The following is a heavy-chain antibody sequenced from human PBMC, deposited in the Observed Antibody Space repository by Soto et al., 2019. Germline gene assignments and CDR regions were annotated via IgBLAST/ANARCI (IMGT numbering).Heavy chain of an antibody. CDR1: VYPFTIYA. D-gene: IGHD6-19*01. CDR2: INAGNGNT. CDR3: VSYGAVASNINVDF. Sequence: XSVKVSCEASVYPFTIYAVHWVRQTPGQSLEWMGWINAGNGNTKESRKFQGRVTITRDTSASTAYMELSSLRSEDTAVYYCVSYGAVASNINVDFWRQGTLVTVSS. V-gene: IGHV1-3*01. J-gene: IGHJ4*02.